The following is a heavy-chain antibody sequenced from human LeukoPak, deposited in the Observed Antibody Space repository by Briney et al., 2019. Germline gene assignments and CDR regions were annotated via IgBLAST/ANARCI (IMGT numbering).Heavy chain of an antibody. CDR1: GGSISSGSYY. CDR2: IYTSGST. CDR3: AREASITIFGVVWYYFDY. D-gene: IGHD3-3*01. Sequence: SETLSLTCTVSGGSISSGSYYWSWIRQPAGKGLEWIGRIYTSGSTNYNPSLKSRVTISVDTSKNQFSLKLSSVTAADTAVYYCAREASITIFGVVWYYFDYWGQGTLVTVSS. V-gene: IGHV4-61*02. J-gene: IGHJ4*02.